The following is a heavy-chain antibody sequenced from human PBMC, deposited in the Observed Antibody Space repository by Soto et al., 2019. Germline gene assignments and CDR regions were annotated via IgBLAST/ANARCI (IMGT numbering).Heavy chain of an antibody. CDR2: IYWNDDK. V-gene: IGHV2-5*01. D-gene: IGHD6-13*01. J-gene: IGHJ5*02. CDR1: GFSLSTSGVG. Sequence: QITLKESGPTLVKPTQTLTLTCTFSGFSLSTSGVGVGWIRQPPGKALEWLALIYWNDDKRYSPSLKSRLTITKDTSKNQVVLTMTNMDPVDTATYYCAHLGSSWCGEGWFDPWGQGTLVTVSS. CDR3: AHLGSSWCGEGWFDP.